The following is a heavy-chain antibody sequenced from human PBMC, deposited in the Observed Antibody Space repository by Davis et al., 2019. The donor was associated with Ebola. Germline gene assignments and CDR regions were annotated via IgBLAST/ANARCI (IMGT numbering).Heavy chain of an antibody. CDR1: GFTFSSYG. Sequence: GESLKISCAASGFTFSSYGMHWVRQAPGKGLEWVANIKPDGSDKHYVDSVKGRFTISRDNAKSSLYLEMNSLRAEDTAVYYCVTDRGWGANVYWGQGTLVTVSS. J-gene: IGHJ4*02. CDR3: VTDRGWGANVY. D-gene: IGHD1-26*01. CDR2: IKPDGSDK. V-gene: IGHV3-7*01.